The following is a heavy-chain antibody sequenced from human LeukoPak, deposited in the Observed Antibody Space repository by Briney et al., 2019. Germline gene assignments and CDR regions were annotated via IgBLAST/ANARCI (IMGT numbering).Heavy chain of an antibody. CDR1: GFTVSSNY. CDR2: IYSGGST. CDR3: ARGDVEMATILAY. D-gene: IGHD5-24*01. J-gene: IGHJ4*02. Sequence: QAGGSLRLSCAASGFTVSSNYMSWVRQASGKGLEWVSVIYSGGSTYYADSVKGRFTISRHNSKNTLYLQMNSLRAEDTAVYYCARGDVEMATILAYWGQGTLVTVSS. V-gene: IGHV3-53*04.